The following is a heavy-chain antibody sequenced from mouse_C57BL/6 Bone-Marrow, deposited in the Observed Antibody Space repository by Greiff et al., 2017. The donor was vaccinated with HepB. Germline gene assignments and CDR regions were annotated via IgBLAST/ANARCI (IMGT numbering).Heavy chain of an antibody. CDR3: ARKRAYYYGSSWYFDV. CDR1: GYTFTNYW. CDR2: IYPGGGYT. Sequence: QVQLQQSGAELVRPGTSVKMSCKASGYTFTNYWIGWAKQRPGHGLEWIGDIYPGGGYTNYNEQFKGKATLTADKSSSTAYMQFSSLTSEDSAIYYCARKRAYYYGSSWYFDVWGTGTTVTVSS. J-gene: IGHJ1*03. V-gene: IGHV1-63*01. D-gene: IGHD1-1*01.